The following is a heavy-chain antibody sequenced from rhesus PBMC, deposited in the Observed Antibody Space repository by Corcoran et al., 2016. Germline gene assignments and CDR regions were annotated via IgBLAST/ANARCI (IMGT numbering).Heavy chain of an antibody. D-gene: IGHD3-34*01. CDR1: GGSIRSNY. Sequence: QVQLQESGPGLVKPSETLSLTCAVSGGSIRSNYWSCIRQAPGKGLEWIGRIKGSGGSTDNKPTLKSRVTISTDTSKNQCSLKLSAVTAADTAVYYCASSGWGDDYFDYWGQGVLVTGSS. CDR3: ASSGWGDDYFDY. V-gene: IGHV4-160*01. CDR2: IKGSGGST. J-gene: IGHJ4*01.